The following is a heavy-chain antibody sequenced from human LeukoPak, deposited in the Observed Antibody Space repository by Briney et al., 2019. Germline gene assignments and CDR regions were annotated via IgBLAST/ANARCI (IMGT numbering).Heavy chain of an antibody. CDR1: GGSISSSSYY. V-gene: IGHV4-39*07. CDR2: FYYSGST. J-gene: IGHJ4*02. Sequence: PSETLSLTCTVSGGSISSSSYYSGWIRQPPGKGLEWIGSFYYSGSTYYNPSLKSRVTISVDTSKNQISLRLTSVTAADTAVYYCARVTQWGLFDYWGQGTLVTVSS. CDR3: ARVTQWGLFDY. D-gene: IGHD2-21*01.